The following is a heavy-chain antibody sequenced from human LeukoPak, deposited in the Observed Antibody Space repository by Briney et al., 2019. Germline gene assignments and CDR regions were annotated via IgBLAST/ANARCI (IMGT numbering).Heavy chain of an antibody. D-gene: IGHD3-22*01. CDR1: GGTFSSYA. Sequence: GASVKVSCKAPGGTFSSYAISWVRQAPGQGLEWMGGIIPIFGTANYAQKFQGRVTITADKSTSTAYMELSSLRSEDTAVYYCASYLYYYDSSGYYYFDYWGQGTLVTVSS. J-gene: IGHJ4*02. V-gene: IGHV1-69*06. CDR2: IIPIFGTA. CDR3: ASYLYYYDSSGYYYFDY.